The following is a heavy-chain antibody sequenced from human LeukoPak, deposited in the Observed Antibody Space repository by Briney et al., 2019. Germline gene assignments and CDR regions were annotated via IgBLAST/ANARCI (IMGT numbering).Heavy chain of an antibody. J-gene: IGHJ6*03. CDR3: AREGSDYYGSGSYYRSYYYYMDV. D-gene: IGHD3-10*01. Sequence: SETLSLTCTVSGGSISSYYWSWIRQPPGKGLEWIGYIYYSGSTNYNPSLKSRVTISVDTSKNQFSLKLSSVTAADTAVYYCAREGSDYYGSGSYYRSYYYYMDVWGKGTTVTISS. V-gene: IGHV4-59*12. CDR1: GGSISSYY. CDR2: IYYSGST.